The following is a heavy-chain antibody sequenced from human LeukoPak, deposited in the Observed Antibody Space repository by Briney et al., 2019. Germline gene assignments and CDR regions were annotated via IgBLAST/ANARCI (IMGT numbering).Heavy chain of an antibody. CDR1: GFTFSTYT. CDR3: VRGYRNFHY. J-gene: IGHJ4*02. D-gene: IGHD5-12*01. Sequence: GGSLRLSCAASGFTFSTYTLNWVRQAPGKGLEWVSHINSDSGTYYADSVKGRFTISRDNAKNSLYLQMNNLRAEDTAVYYCVRGYRNFHYWGQGTLVTVSS. CDR2: INSDSGT. V-gene: IGHV3-48*01.